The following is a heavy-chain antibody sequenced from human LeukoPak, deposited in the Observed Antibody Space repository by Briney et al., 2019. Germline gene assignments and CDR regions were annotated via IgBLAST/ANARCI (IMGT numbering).Heavy chain of an antibody. J-gene: IGHJ4*02. CDR3: ARRSLGTIDY. CDR1: GYSISSGYY. D-gene: IGHD3/OR15-3a*01. V-gene: IGHV4-38-2*01. CDR2: IYHSGST. Sequence: SETLSLTCAVSGYSISSGYYWGWIRQPPGKGLEWIGSIYHSGSTYYNPSLKSRVTISVDTSKNQFSLKLSSVTAADTAVYYCARRSLGTIDYWGQGTLVTLSS.